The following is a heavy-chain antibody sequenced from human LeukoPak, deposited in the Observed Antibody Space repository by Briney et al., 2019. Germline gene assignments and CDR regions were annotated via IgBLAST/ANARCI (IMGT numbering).Heavy chain of an antibody. D-gene: IGHD3-10*01. J-gene: IGHJ6*03. CDR2: IYYNGST. Sequence: PSETLSLTCTVSGVTISSSSYYWGWIRQPPGKGLEWIGSIYYNGSTFYNPSLKSRVTISVDTSKNQFSLGLSSVTAADTAVYYCARETEGSGSYYLSYYYYYMDVWGKGTTVTVSS. CDR3: ARETEGSGSYYLSYYYYYMDV. CDR1: GVTISSSSYY. V-gene: IGHV4-39*07.